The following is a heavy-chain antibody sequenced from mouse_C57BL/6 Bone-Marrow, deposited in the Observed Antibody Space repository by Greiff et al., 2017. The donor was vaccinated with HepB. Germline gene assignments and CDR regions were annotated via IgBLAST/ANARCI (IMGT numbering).Heavy chain of an antibody. J-gene: IGHJ4*01. V-gene: IGHV1-64*01. D-gene: IGHD1-1*01. CDR3: ARPAYYYGSCYAMDY. CDR1: GYTFTSYW. Sequence: QVQLQQPGAELVKPGASAKLSCKASGYTFTSYWMHWVKQRPGQGLEWIGMIHPNSGSTNYNEKFKSKATLTVDKSSSTAYMQLSSLTSEDSAVYYCARPAYYYGSCYAMDYWGQGTSVTVSS. CDR2: IHPNSGST.